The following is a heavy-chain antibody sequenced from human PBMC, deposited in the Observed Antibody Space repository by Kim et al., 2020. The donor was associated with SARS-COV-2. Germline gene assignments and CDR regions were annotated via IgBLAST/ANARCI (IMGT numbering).Heavy chain of an antibody. CDR1: GFTFSKYG. CDR3: AKSSDPRPGLLDTWFDR. Sequence: GGSLRLSCSASGFTFSKYGMHWVRQSPHKGLEWVAFMWSDGRLKDYSDSVRGRFTISRDNSRNNLYLQMDSLRAEDTALYYCAKSSDPRPGLLDTWFDR. V-gene: IGHV3-30*02. D-gene: IGHD3-3*01. CDR2: MWSDGRLK. J-gene: IGHJ5*02.